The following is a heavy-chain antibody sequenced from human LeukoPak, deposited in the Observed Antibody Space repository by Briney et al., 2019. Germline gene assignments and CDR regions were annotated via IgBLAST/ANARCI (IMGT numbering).Heavy chain of an antibody. CDR3: AKGGYGLIRSPGWFFDL. CDR2: ISVSGGST. J-gene: IGHJ2*01. CDR1: GFSFSRYG. D-gene: IGHD5-12*01. Sequence: GGSLRLSCGASGFSFSRYGMGWVRQAPGKGLEWVSGISVSGGSTYYADSVKGRFTISRDNSKNTLYLQMNNLRVEDTAVYYCAKGGYGLIRSPGWFFDLWGRGTLVTVSS. V-gene: IGHV3-23*01.